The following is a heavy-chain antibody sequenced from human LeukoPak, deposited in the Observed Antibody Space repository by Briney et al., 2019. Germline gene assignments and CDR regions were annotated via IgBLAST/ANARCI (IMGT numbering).Heavy chain of an antibody. CDR1: GGSISSGSYY. J-gene: IGHJ6*03. Sequence: PSETLSLTCTVSGGSISSGSYYWSWIRQPAGKGLEWIGRIYTSGSTNYNPSLKSRVTISLDTSKNEFSLKLSSVTAADTAVYYCARVTGQFYFYYYMDVWGKGTTVTVSS. CDR2: IYTSGST. D-gene: IGHD7-27*01. V-gene: IGHV4-61*02. CDR3: ARVTGQFYFYYYMDV.